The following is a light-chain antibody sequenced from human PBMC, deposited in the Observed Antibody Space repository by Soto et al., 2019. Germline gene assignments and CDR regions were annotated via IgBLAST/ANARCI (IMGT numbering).Light chain of an antibody. J-gene: IGKJ1*01. CDR1: QRISSKS. V-gene: IGKV3-20*01. CDR2: DAS. Sequence: EIVLTQSPGTLSLSPGERATLSRRASQRISSKSLAWYQQKPGQAPRLLIYDASNRATGIPDRFSGSGSGTDFTLTISRLEPEDFAVYYCQQRGGSPPTWTFGQGTKVEIK. CDR3: QQRGGSPPTWT.